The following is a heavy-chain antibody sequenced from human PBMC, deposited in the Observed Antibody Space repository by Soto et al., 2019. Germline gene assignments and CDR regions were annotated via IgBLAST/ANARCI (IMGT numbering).Heavy chain of an antibody. J-gene: IGHJ6*02. D-gene: IGHD2-21*02. CDR1: GYTFTRYG. CDR2: ISGYDGRT. Sequence: QVHLVQSGAEVKKPGASVKVSCKTSGYTFTRYGISWVRQAPGQGLEWMGWISGYDGRTNFAQKVQDRGTMTTDTATSTVYMELRSLRSDDTAVYYCAREGDVPYYYSGMDVWGQGTTVTVSS. CDR3: AREGDVPYYYSGMDV. V-gene: IGHV1-18*01.